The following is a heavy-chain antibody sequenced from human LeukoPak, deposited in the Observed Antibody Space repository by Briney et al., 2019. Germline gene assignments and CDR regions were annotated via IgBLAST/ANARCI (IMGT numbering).Heavy chain of an antibody. J-gene: IGHJ3*01. CDR2: IWHDGSHK. D-gene: IGHD3-16*01. V-gene: IGHV3-33*01. CDR3: VRGWGSNVYASAFDV. Sequence: GGSLRLSCAASGFTFSTYGMHWVRQAPGKGLEWVTVIWHDGSHKDYADSVKGRFTISRDNSKNTLYLQMNDLRAEDTAVYFCVRGWGSNVYASAFDVCGQGTMVTVSS. CDR1: GFTFSTYG.